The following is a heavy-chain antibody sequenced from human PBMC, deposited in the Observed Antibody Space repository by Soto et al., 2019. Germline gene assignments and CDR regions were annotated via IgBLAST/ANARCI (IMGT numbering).Heavy chain of an antibody. CDR2: ISAYNGNT. CDR3: AREGFVLMVYAPMIGYYYYGMDV. D-gene: IGHD2-8*01. Sequence: QVQLVQSGAEVKKPGASVKVSCKASGYTFTSYGISWVRQAPGQGLEWMGWISAYNGNTNYAQKLQGRVTMTTDTPTSTAYMELRSLRSDDTAVYYCAREGFVLMVYAPMIGYYYYGMDVWGQGTTVTVSS. J-gene: IGHJ6*02. V-gene: IGHV1-18*01. CDR1: GYTFTSYG.